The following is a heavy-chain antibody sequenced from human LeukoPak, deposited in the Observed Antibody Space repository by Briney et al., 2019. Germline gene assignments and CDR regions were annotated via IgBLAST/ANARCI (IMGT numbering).Heavy chain of an antibody. J-gene: IGHJ4*02. CDR3: ARCASGGSCYFLDY. V-gene: IGHV4-34*01. Sequence: PSETLSLTCAVYGGSFSGYYWSWIRQPPGKGLEWIGEINHSGSTNYNPSLKSRVTISVDTSKNQFSLKLSSVTAADTAVYYCARCASGGSCYFLDYWGQGTLVTVS. D-gene: IGHD2-15*01. CDR2: INHSGST. CDR1: GGSFSGYY.